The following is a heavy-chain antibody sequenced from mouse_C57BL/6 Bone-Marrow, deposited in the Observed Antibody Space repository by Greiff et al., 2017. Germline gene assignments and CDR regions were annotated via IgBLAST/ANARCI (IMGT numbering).Heavy chain of an antibody. CDR3: ARGGVIRPVAKGAMDY. D-gene: IGHD1-1*01. CDR1: GYTFTDHT. Sequence: VQLQQSDAELVKPGASVKISCKVSGYTFTDHTIHWMKQRPEQGLEWIGYIYPRDGSTKYNEKFKGKATLTADKSSSTAYMQLNSLKSEDSAVYFCARGGVIRPVAKGAMDYWGQGTSVTVSS. J-gene: IGHJ4*01. V-gene: IGHV1-78*01. CDR2: IYPRDGST.